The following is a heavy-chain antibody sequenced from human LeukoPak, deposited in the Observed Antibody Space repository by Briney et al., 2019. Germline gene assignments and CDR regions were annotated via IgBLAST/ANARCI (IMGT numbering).Heavy chain of an antibody. CDR3: ARARPLQQLDY. Sequence: SETLSLTCTVSGGTISSYYWSWIRQPPGKGLEWIGYIYYSGSTNYNPSLKSRVTISVDTSKNQFSLKLSSVTAAVTAVYYCARARPLQQLDYLGQGTLVTVSS. V-gene: IGHV4-59*01. D-gene: IGHD6-13*01. J-gene: IGHJ4*02. CDR2: IYYSGST. CDR1: GGTISSYY.